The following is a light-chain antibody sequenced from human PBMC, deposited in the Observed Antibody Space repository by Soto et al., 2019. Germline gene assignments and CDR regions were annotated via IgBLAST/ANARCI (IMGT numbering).Light chain of an antibody. CDR1: SSDVGGYNY. Sequence: QSVLTQPASVSGSPGQSITISCTGTSSDVGGYNYVSWYQQHPGKAPKLMIYDVSNRPSGVSNRFSGSKSGNTASLSISGLQAEDEADYYCSSYTSSSTRVVGPRTKDTVL. V-gene: IGLV2-14*01. J-gene: IGLJ1*01. CDR2: DVS. CDR3: SSYTSSSTRV.